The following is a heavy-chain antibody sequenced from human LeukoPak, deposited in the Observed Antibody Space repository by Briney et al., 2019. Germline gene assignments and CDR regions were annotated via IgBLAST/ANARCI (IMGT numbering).Heavy chain of an antibody. CDR1: GFTFSSYS. Sequence: GGSLRLSCAASGFTFSSYSMNWVRQAPGKGLEWVSSISSSSSYIYYADSVKGRFTISRDNAKNSLYLQMNSLRAKDTAVYYCARAAAEFPAFDYWGQGTLVTVSS. CDR2: ISSSSSYI. D-gene: IGHD6-25*01. CDR3: ARAAAEFPAFDY. J-gene: IGHJ4*02. V-gene: IGHV3-21*01.